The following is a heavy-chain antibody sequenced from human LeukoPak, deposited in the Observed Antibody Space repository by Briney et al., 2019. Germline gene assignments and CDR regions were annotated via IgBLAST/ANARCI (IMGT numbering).Heavy chain of an antibody. CDR2: ISPGGPT. Sequence: GGSLRLSCAASGFTFSSYSMNWVRQAPGKGLEWVSGISPGGPTYYADSVKGRFTISRDDYKSTVYLQMKNLRAEDTAVYYCAKDGAWLRFDDWGQGILVTVSS. D-gene: IGHD5-12*01. J-gene: IGHJ4*02. CDR1: GFTFSSYS. CDR3: AKDGAWLRFDD. V-gene: IGHV3-23*01.